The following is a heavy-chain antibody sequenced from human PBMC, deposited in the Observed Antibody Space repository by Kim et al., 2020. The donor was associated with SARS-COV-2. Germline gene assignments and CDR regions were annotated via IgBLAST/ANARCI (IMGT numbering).Heavy chain of an antibody. J-gene: IGHJ6*02. CDR3: AKTGVAAAAGSFSRYYYGMDV. Sequence: GGSLRLSCAASGFTFDDYTMHWVRQAPGKGLEWVSLISWDGGSTYYADSVKGRFTISRDNSKNSLYLQMNSLRTEDTALYYCAKTGVAAAAGSFSRYYYGMDVWGQGTTVTVSS. V-gene: IGHV3-43*01. CDR1: GFTFDDYT. CDR2: ISWDGGST. D-gene: IGHD6-13*01.